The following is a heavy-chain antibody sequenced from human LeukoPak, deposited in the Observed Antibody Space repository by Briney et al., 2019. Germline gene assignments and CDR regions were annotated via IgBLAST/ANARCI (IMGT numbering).Heavy chain of an antibody. CDR2: ISYDGSNK. D-gene: IGHD3-10*01. Sequence: GGSLRLSCAASGFTFSSYAMHWVRQAPGKGLEWVAVISYDGSNKYYADSAKGRFTISRDNSKNTLYLQMNSLRAEDTAVYYCAKDRGVRGVITSYFDYWGQGTLVTVSS. CDR1: GFTFSSYA. CDR3: AKDRGVRGVITSYFDY. V-gene: IGHV3-30*04. J-gene: IGHJ4*02.